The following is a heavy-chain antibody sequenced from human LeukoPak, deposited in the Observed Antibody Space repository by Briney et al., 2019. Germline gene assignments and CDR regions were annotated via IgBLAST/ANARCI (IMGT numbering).Heavy chain of an antibody. D-gene: IGHD1-26*01. CDR2: INHSGST. J-gene: IGHJ4*02. V-gene: IGHV4-34*01. Sequence: SETLSLTCAVYGGSFSGYYRSWIRQPPGKGLEWIGEINHSGSTNYNPSLKSRVTISVDTSKNQFSLKLSSVTAADTAVYYCASGSYDGKGYYFDYWGQGTLVTVSS. CDR3: ASGSYDGKGYYFDY. CDR1: GGSFSGYY.